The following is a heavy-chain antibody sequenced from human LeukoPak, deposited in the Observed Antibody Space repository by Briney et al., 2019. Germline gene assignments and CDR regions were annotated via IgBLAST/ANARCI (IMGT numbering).Heavy chain of an antibody. CDR3: AKVIRGGDYVLPSYYYGMDV. D-gene: IGHD4-17*01. CDR1: GLTFSSYA. J-gene: IGHJ6*04. V-gene: IGHV3-23*01. CDR2: MTGSGGST. Sequence: GGSLRLSCAASGLTFSSYALYRVRQAPGKGLEWVSGMTGSGGSTYYADSVKGRFTISRDNSKNTLYLQMNSLRAEDTAVYYCAKVIRGGDYVLPSYYYGMDVWGKGTTVTVSS.